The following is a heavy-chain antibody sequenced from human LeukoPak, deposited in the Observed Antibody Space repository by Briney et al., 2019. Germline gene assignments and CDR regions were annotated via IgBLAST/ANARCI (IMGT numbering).Heavy chain of an antibody. CDR1: GYTLTELS. J-gene: IGHJ4*02. V-gene: IGHV1-24*01. Sequence: ASVKVSCKVSGYTLTELSMHWVRQAPGKGLEWMGGFDPEDGETIYAQKFQGRVTMTEDTSTDTAYMELSSLRSEDTAVYYCATDLYHYDSSGYTDYWGQGTLVTVSS. CDR3: ATDLYHYDSSGYTDY. D-gene: IGHD3-22*01. CDR2: FDPEDGET.